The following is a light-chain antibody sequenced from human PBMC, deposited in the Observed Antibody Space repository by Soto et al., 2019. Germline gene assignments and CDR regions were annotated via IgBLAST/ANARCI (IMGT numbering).Light chain of an antibody. Sequence: EMVLTQSPGTLSLSPWERATLSCRASQSVSSSYLAWYQQKPGQAPRLLIYGASSRATGIPDRFSGSGSGTDFTLTISRLEPEDFAVYYCQQYGSSPPITFGPGTKVDIK. CDR3: QQYGSSPPIT. CDR2: GAS. J-gene: IGKJ3*01. CDR1: QSVSSSY. V-gene: IGKV3-20*01.